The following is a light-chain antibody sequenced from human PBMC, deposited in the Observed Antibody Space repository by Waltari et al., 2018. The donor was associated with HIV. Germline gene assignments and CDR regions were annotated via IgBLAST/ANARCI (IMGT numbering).Light chain of an antibody. CDR3: SSYTSSHTLV. Sequence: QSALTQPASVSGSPGQSITISCTGTISDVGTFDYVSWYQQHPGEAKLIIYDVSDRPSGVSNRFSGSKSGNTASLTISGLQTEDEALYFCSSYTSSHTLVFGGGTTLTVL. J-gene: IGLJ3*02. V-gene: IGLV2-14*03. CDR2: DVS. CDR1: ISDVGTFDY.